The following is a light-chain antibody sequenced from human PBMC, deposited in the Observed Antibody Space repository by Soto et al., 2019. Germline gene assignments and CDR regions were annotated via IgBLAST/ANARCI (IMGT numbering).Light chain of an antibody. J-gene: IGLJ2*01. V-gene: IGLV1-40*01. Sequence: QSVLTQPPSVSGAPGQRVTISCTGSSSNFGAGYDVHWYQQLPGTAPKLLIYGDSNRPSGVPDRFSGSKSGTSASLAITGLQAEDEADYYSQSYDSSLSAVVFGGGTKLTVL. CDR3: QSYDSSLSAVV. CDR2: GDS. CDR1: SSNFGAGYD.